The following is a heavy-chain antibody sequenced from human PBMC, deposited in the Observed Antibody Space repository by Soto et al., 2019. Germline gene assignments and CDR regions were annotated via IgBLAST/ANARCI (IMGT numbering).Heavy chain of an antibody. CDR3: ARDSSGWSGGWFDP. D-gene: IGHD6-19*01. CDR1: GFTSSTYA. V-gene: IGHV3-23*01. CDR2: ISGNGGST. J-gene: IGHJ5*02. Sequence: EVQVLESGGGLVQPGGSLRLSCAASGFTSSTYAMSWVRQAPWKGLEWVSAISGNGGSTYYADSVKGRFTISRDNSKNTLYLQMNSLRAEDTAVYYCARDSSGWSGGWFDPWGQGTLVTVSS.